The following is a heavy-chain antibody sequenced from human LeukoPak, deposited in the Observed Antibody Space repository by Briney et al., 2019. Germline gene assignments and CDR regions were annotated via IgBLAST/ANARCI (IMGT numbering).Heavy chain of an antibody. Sequence: GRSLRLSCAASGVTFSSYGMHWVRQAPGKGLEWVAVISYEGSNKYYADSVKGRFTFSRDNSKNTLYLQMNSLRAEDTAVYYCARDCGSDCSQAFDIWGQGTMVTVSS. D-gene: IGHD2-21*02. CDR3: ARDCGSDCSQAFDI. CDR2: ISYEGSNK. J-gene: IGHJ3*02. V-gene: IGHV3-30*03. CDR1: GVTFSSYG.